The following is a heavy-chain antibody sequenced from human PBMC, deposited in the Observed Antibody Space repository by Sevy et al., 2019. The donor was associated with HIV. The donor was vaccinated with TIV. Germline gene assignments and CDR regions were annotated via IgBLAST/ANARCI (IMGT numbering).Heavy chain of an antibody. CDR3: ASVLEFYDYGDYGPAFMPDY. CDR1: GFTFSTYG. V-gene: IGHV3-33*01. J-gene: IGHJ4*02. Sequence: GGSLRLSCAASGFTFSTYGMHWDRQAPGKGLEWVAVIWFDGSNTYYADSVKGRFTISRDIAKNTLNLQMNSLRVEDRAVYYCASVLEFYDYGDYGPAFMPDYWGQGTMVTVSS. CDR2: IWFDGSNT. D-gene: IGHD4-17*01.